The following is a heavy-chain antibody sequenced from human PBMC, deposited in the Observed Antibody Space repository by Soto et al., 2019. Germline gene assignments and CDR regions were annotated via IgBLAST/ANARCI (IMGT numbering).Heavy chain of an antibody. J-gene: IGHJ4*02. CDR1: GFTFSSYA. D-gene: IGHD3-22*01. Sequence: GGSLRLSCAAPGFTFSSYAMSWVRQAPGKGLEWVSAISGSGGSTYYADSVKGRFTISRDNSKNTLYLQMNSLRAEDTAVYYCAKNPVGYYDSSALDYWGQGTLVTVSS. CDR3: AKNPVGYYDSSALDY. CDR2: ISGSGGST. V-gene: IGHV3-23*01.